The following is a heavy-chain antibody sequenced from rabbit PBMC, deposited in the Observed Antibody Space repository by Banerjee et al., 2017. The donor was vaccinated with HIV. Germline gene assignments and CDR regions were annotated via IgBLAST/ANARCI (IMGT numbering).Heavy chain of an antibody. CDR2: IYSGSSGTT. Sequence: QSLEESGGDLVKPGASLTLTCTASGFSLSIYEMCWVRQAPGKGLEWIACIYSGSSGTTYYASWAKGRFTISKTSSTTVTLQMTSLTAADTATYFCARDLGAANLWGQGTLVTVS. CDR1: GFSLSIYE. CDR3: ARDLGAANL. V-gene: IGHV1S40*01. D-gene: IGHD4-1*01. J-gene: IGHJ3*01.